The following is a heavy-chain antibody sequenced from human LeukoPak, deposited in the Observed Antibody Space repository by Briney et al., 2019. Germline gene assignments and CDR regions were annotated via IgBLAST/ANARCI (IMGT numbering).Heavy chain of an antibody. CDR2: INHSGST. D-gene: IGHD3-22*01. CDR1: GGSFSGYY. CDR3: ARGPHTGVNYYDSSGYYY. Sequence: SETLSLTCAVYGGSFSGYYWSWIRQPPGKGLEWIGKINHSGSTNYNPSLKSRVTISVDTSKNQFSLKLGSVTAADTAVYYCARGPHTGVNYYDSSGYYYWGQGTLVTVSS. J-gene: IGHJ4*02. V-gene: IGHV4-34*01.